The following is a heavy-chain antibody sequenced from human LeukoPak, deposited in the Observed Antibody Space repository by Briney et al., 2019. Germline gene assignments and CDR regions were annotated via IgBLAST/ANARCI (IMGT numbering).Heavy chain of an antibody. Sequence: GGSLRLSCAASEFTFSSFAMNWVRQAPGKGLEWISYISSDSSTIYYADSVKGRFTISRDNAKNSLFLQMSSLRDADTALYYCARDRFWSCDYWGQGTLVTVSS. CDR1: EFTFSSFA. CDR3: ARDRFWSCDY. V-gene: IGHV3-48*02. D-gene: IGHD3-3*01. J-gene: IGHJ4*02. CDR2: ISSDSSTI.